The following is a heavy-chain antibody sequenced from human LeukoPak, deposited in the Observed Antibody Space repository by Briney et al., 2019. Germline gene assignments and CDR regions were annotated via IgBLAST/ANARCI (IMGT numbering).Heavy chain of an antibody. Sequence: PSETLSLICTVSGGSISNYYWGWVRQPPGKGLEWIGYIYDRVRTSYNPSLKSRVTISVDTSKNQFSLKLSSVTAADTAVYYCAAVKGIAAGSPYYYGMDVWGQGTTVTVSS. CDR3: AAVKGIAAGSPYYYGMDV. CDR2: IYDRVRT. D-gene: IGHD6-13*01. J-gene: IGHJ6*02. CDR1: GGSISNYY. V-gene: IGHV4-59*08.